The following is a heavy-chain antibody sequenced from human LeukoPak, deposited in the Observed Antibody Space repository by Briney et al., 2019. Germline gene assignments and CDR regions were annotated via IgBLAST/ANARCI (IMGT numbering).Heavy chain of an antibody. CDR1: GFTVSSNY. D-gene: IGHD6-6*01. CDR3: ARVGGYSSSSFYYYYYYMDV. CDR2: IYSGGST. J-gene: IGHJ6*03. V-gene: IGHV3-66*02. Sequence: GGSLRLSCAASGFTVSSNYMSWVRQAPGKGLEWVSVIYSGGSTYYADSVKRRFTISRDNSKNTLYLQMNSLRAEDTAVYYCARVGGYSSSSFYYYYYYMDVWGKGTTVTVSS.